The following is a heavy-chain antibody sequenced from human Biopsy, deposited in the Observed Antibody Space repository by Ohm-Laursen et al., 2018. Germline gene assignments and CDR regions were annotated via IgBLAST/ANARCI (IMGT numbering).Heavy chain of an antibody. CDR3: AKGGSITIFGVVINNCFDP. D-gene: IGHD3-3*01. CDR1: GFTYTTFA. CDR2: ISANGATS. V-gene: IGHV3-23*01. Sequence: SLRLSCAASGFTYTTFAMSWVRRAPGKGPEWVSTISANGATSYYADSVKGRFTISRDNSKNTLYLQMNSVRADDTAIYYCAKGGSITIFGVVINNCFDPWGQGTRVTVSS. J-gene: IGHJ5*02.